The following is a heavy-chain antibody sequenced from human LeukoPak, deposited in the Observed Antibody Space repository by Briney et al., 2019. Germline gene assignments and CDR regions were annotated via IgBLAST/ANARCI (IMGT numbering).Heavy chain of an antibody. J-gene: IGHJ4*02. CDR3: ARNGFGVVMLFDY. CDR2: IKKDGSEK. D-gene: IGHD3-3*01. V-gene: IGHV3-7*03. CDR1: GFTFTNFW. Sequence: GGSLRLSCAASGFTFTNFWMSWVRQAPRKGLEWVANIKKDGSEKYYVDSVKGRFTISRDNSKNTLYLQMNSLRAEDTAVYYCARNGFGVVMLFDYWGQGTLVTVSS.